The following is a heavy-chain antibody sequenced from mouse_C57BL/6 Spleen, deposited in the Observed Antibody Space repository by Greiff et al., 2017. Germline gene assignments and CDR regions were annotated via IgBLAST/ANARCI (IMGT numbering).Heavy chain of an antibody. CDR2: IDPTSGGT. V-gene: IGHV1-72*01. D-gene: IGHD1-1*01. J-gene: IGHJ2*01. Sequence: VQLQQSGAELVKPGASVKLSCKASGYTFTSYWMHWVKQRPGRGLAWIGRIDPTSGGTKYNEKFKGKATLTVDKPSSTAYMQLSSLTSKDAAVYYCARSGAYYYGSSIDYGGQGTTLTVSS. CDR1: GYTFTSYW. CDR3: ARSGAYYYGSSIDY.